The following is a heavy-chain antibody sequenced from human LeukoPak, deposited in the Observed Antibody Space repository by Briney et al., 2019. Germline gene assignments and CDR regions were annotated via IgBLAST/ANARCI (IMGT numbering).Heavy chain of an antibody. D-gene: IGHD3-9*01. J-gene: IGHJ3*02. CDR1: GFTFSGYA. V-gene: IGHV3-30*04. Sequence: PGRSLRLSYAASGFTFSGYAMHWVRQAPGKGLEWVAVISYDGSNKYYADSVKGRFTISRDNSKNTLYLQMNSLRAEDTAVYYCARVGVYYDILNAFDIWGQGTMVTVSS. CDR2: ISYDGSNK. CDR3: ARVGVYYDILNAFDI.